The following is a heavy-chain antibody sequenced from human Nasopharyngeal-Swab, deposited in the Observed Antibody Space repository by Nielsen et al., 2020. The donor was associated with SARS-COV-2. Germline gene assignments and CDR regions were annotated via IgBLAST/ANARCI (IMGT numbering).Heavy chain of an antibody. V-gene: IGHV3-21*05. CDR3: ARGGYYYDSSAWDY. CDR1: GFTFSSYS. Sequence: GGSLRLSCAASGFTFSSYSMNWVRQAPGKGLEWVSYISSSSSYTNYADSVKGRFTISRDNAKNSLYLQMNSLRAEDTAVYYCARGGYYYDSSAWDYWGQGTLVTVSS. J-gene: IGHJ4*02. CDR2: ISSSSSYT. D-gene: IGHD3-22*01.